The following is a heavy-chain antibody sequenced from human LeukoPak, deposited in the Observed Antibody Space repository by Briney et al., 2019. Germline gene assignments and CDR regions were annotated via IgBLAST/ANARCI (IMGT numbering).Heavy chain of an antibody. CDR1: GFTFSDYW. D-gene: IGHD1-26*01. V-gene: IGHV3-7*01. Sequence: GSLRLSCVASGFTFSDYWMSWVRQAPGKGLEWVANINQDGTEKYYVDSVKGRFTISRDNAKNSFYLQMNSLRAEDTAVYYCARTNSGSYYRTNWGQGTLVTVSS. CDR2: INQDGTEK. J-gene: IGHJ4*02. CDR3: ARTNSGSYYRTN.